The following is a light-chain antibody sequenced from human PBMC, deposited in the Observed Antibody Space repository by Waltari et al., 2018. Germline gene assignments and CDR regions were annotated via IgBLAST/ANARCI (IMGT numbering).Light chain of an antibody. Sequence: ETVVTQSPATLSVSPGERATLSCRTSTTIGRSLACYQQKPVQDPRLVIYGASIRATGIPHRFSGSGSETEFALTISGLQSEDFAVYFCQQYNNWPPGTFGQGTKVEI. J-gene: IGKJ1*01. V-gene: IGKV3-15*01. CDR1: TTIGRS. CDR3: QQYNNWPPGT. CDR2: GAS.